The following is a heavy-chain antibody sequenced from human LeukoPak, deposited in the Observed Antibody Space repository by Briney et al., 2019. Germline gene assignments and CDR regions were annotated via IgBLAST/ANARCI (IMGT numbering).Heavy chain of an antibody. Sequence: PSETLSLTCAVYGGSFSGYYWSWIRQPPGKGLEWIGEINHSGSTNYNPSLKSRVTISVDTSKNQFSLKLSSVTAADTAVYYCARERIDFWSGYVGLNWFDPWGQGTLVTVSS. CDR3: ARERIDFWSGYVGLNWFDP. V-gene: IGHV4-34*01. J-gene: IGHJ5*02. D-gene: IGHD3-3*01. CDR2: INHSGST. CDR1: GGSFSGYY.